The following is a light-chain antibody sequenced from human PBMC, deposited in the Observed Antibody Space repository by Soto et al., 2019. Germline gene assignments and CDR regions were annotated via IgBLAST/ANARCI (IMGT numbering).Light chain of an antibody. V-gene: IGLV2-14*03. J-gene: IGLJ3*02. CDR1: SGDIGSYNY. CDR3: SAWTRSRTVV. Sequence: QSALTQPASVSGSPGQSIAISCNGTSGDIGSYNYVCWYQQHPDKVPKLMTYDVNNRPSGVSDRFSGSKSGNTATLTISGLQAEDEADYYCSAWTRSRTVVFGGGTKLTVL. CDR2: DVN.